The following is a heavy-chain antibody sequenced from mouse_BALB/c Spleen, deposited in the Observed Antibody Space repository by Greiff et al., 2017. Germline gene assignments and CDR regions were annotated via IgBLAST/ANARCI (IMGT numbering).Heavy chain of an antibody. CDR3: ARCYNGSSRIDY. D-gene: IGHD1-1*01. CDR1: GYTFSSYW. J-gene: IGHJ2*01. V-gene: IGHV1-9*01. CDR2: ILPGSGST. Sequence: QVHVKQSGAELMKPGASVKISCKATGYTFSSYWIEWVKQRPGHGLEWIGEILPGSGSTNYNEKFKGKATFTADTSSNTAYIQLSSLTSEDSAVYYCARCYNGSSRIDYWGQGTTLTVSS.